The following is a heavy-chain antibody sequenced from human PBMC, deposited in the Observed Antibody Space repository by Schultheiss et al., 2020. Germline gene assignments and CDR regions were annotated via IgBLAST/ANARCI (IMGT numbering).Heavy chain of an antibody. Sequence: SETLSLTCAVYGGSFSGYYWSWIRQPPGKGLEWIGEINHSGSTNYNPSLKSRVTISVDTSKNQFSLKLSSVTAADTAVYYCARDLRGYSYGYPRSITYYYYYGMDVWGQGTTVTVSS. V-gene: IGHV4-34*01. D-gene: IGHD5-18*01. CDR3: ARDLRGYSYGYPRSITYYYYYGMDV. CDR1: GGSFSGYY. CDR2: INHSGST. J-gene: IGHJ6*02.